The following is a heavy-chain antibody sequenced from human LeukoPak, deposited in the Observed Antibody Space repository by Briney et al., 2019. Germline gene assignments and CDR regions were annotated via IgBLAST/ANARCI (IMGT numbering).Heavy chain of an antibody. J-gene: IGHJ3*02. Sequence: ASVKVSCKASGYTFTSYDINWVRQATGQGLEWMGWMNPNSGNTGYAQKFQGRVTMTRNTSISTAYMELSSLRSDDTAVYYCARERSLEMATINDAFDIWGQGTMVTVSS. V-gene: IGHV1-8*01. CDR3: ARERSLEMATINDAFDI. D-gene: IGHD5-24*01. CDR2: MNPNSGNT. CDR1: GYTFTSYD.